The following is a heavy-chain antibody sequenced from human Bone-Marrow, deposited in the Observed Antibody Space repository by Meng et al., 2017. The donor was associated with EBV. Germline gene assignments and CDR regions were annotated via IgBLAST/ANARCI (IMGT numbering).Heavy chain of an antibody. V-gene: IGHV1-18*01. CDR2: IHGYSANT. D-gene: IGHD3-10*01. J-gene: IGHJ4*02. CDR3: VRFSNYVLDH. Sequence: QILLGRAGGEMQKPGVSVRVSCKTAGYTFSSFTLNWVRQVPGQGFEWVGWIHGYSANTHYAQKFHGRVNMSTDTSTDTSYMELKNLRPDDTAIYYCVRFSNYVLDHWGQGTLVTVSS. CDR1: GYTFSSFT.